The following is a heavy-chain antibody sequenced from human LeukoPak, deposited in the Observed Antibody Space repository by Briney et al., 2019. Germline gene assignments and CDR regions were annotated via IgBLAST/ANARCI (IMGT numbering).Heavy chain of an antibody. CDR3: ARPTGLRLDTYYFDY. CDR2: IYYSGST. J-gene: IGHJ4*02. V-gene: IGHV4-39*01. CDR1: GGSISSSSYY. Sequence: SETLSLTCTVSGGSISSSSYYWGWIRQPPGKGLEWIGSIYYSGSTYYNPSLKSRVTISVDTSKNQFSLKLSSVTAADTAVYYCARPTGLRLDTYYFDYWGQGTLVTVS. D-gene: IGHD5-12*01.